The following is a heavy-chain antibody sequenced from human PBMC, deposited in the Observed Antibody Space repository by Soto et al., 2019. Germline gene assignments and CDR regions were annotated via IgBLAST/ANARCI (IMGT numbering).Heavy chain of an antibody. Sequence: GGSLRLSCAASGFNFDEYAMHWVRQAPGKGLEWVAVIWYDGSNKYYADSVKGRFTISRDNSKNTLYLQMNSLRAEDTAVYYCARDASSGWLVDYWGQGTLVTVSS. CDR2: IWYDGSNK. J-gene: IGHJ4*02. CDR3: ARDASSGWLVDY. CDR1: GFNFDEYA. D-gene: IGHD6-19*01. V-gene: IGHV3-33*08.